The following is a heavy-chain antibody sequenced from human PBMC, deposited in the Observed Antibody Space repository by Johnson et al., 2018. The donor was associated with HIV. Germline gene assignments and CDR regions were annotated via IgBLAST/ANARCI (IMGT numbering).Heavy chain of an antibody. Sequence: VQLVESGGVVVQPGGSLRLSCAASGFTFDDYAMSWVRQAPVKGLEWVSAISGGGGSTYYADSVKGRFTISRDNSKNTLYLQMNSLRAEDTAVYYCARAPWDDGGGAFDIWGQGTMVTVSS. J-gene: IGHJ3*02. V-gene: IGHV3-23*04. CDR2: ISGGGGST. CDR1: GFTFDDYA. CDR3: ARAPWDDGGGAFDI. D-gene: IGHD1-1*01.